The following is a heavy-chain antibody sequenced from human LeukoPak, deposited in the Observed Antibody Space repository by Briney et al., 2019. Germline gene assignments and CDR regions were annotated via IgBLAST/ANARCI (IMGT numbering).Heavy chain of an antibody. V-gene: IGHV4-59*08. D-gene: IGHD5-12*01. CDR2: IYYSGST. Sequence: SETLSLTCTVSGGSISSYYWSWIRQPPGKGLEWIGYIYYSGSTNYNPSLKSRVTISVDTSKNQFSLKLSSVTAADTAVYYCARQGGYDPIFDYWGQGTLVTVSS. CDR3: ARQGGYDPIFDY. J-gene: IGHJ4*02. CDR1: GGSISSYY.